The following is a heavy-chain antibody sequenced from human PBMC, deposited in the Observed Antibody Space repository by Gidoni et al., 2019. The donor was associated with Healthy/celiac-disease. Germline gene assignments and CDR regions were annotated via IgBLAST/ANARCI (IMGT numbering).Heavy chain of an antibody. D-gene: IGHD1-26*01. CDR2: ISSSSSYI. CDR3: ARAMAYSGSYHY. J-gene: IGHJ4*02. Sequence: EVQLVESGGGLVTPGGSLRLSCAASGFTFSSYSMNWVRQAPGKGLEWVSSISSSSSYIYYADSVKGRFTISRDNAKNSLYLQMNSLRAEDTAVYYCARAMAYSGSYHYWGQGTLVTVSS. CDR1: GFTFSSYS. V-gene: IGHV3-21*01.